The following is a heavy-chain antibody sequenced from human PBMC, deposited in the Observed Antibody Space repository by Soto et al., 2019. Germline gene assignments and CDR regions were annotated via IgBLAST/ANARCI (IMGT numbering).Heavy chain of an antibody. V-gene: IGHV3-7*04. CDR1: GFTFSSYW. Sequence: GGSLRLSCAASGFTFSSYWMSWVRQAPGKGLEWVANIKQDGSEKYYVESVKGRFTISRDNAKNSLYLQMNSLRAEDTAVYYCARVGTHYSNYGMDVWGQGTTVTVSS. J-gene: IGHJ6*02. CDR3: ARVGTHYSNYGMDV. D-gene: IGHD4-4*01. CDR2: IKQDGSEK.